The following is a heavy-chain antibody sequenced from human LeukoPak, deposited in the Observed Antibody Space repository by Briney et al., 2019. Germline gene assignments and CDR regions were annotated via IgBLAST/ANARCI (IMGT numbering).Heavy chain of an antibody. CDR2: ISSSSSYI. CDR1: GFTVSSNY. Sequence: GGSLRLSCAASGFTVSSNYMNWVRQAPGKGLEWVSSISSSSSYIYYADSVKGRFTISRDNAKNSLYLQMNSLRAEDTAVYYCARDQHYYDSSGYDYWGQGTLVTVSS. D-gene: IGHD3-22*01. CDR3: ARDQHYYDSSGYDY. V-gene: IGHV3-21*01. J-gene: IGHJ4*02.